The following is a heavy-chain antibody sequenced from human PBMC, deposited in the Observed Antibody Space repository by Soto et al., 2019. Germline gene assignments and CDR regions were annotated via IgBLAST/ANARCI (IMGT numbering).Heavy chain of an antibody. J-gene: IGHJ6*01. CDR1: GLNLTTFG. V-gene: IGHV3-30*18. CDR2: ISNDGSHF. Sequence: GGSLRLSCVVSGLNLTTFGMHWVRQAPGRGLEWMAVISNDGSHFYYADSVKGRFTISRDNSKNTLYLQMINLRPDDTGVYYCAKWARDSGDYCYYGVDVWGQGTTVTVAS. D-gene: IGHD2-15*01. CDR3: AKWARDSGDYCYYGVDV.